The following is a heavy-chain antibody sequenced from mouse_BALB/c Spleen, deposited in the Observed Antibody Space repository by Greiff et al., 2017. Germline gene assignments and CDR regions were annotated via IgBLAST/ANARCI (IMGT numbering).Heavy chain of an antibody. V-gene: IGHV5-6-5*01. CDR1: GFTFSSYA. CDR2: ISSGGST. J-gene: IGHJ4*01. CDR3: ARRERYAMDY. Sequence: EVMLVESGGGLVKPGGSLKLSCAASGFTFSSYAMSWVRQTPEKRLEWVASISSGGSTYYPDSVKGRFTISRDNARNILYLQMSSLRSEDTAMYYCARRERYAMDYWGQGTSVTVSS.